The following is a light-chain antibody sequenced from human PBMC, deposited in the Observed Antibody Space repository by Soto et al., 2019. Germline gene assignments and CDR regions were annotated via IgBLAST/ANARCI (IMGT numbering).Light chain of an antibody. Sequence: EIVMTQSPATLSVSTGERATLSCRASQSVSSNLAWYQQKPGQAPRLLIYGASSRATGIPDRFSGSGSGTDFTLTISRLEPEDFALYYCQQYSSSPLTFGGGTKVDIK. J-gene: IGKJ4*01. V-gene: IGKV3-20*01. CDR2: GAS. CDR3: QQYSSSPLT. CDR1: QSVSSN.